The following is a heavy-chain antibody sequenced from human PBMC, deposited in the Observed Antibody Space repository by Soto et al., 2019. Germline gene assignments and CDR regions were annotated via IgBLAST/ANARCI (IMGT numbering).Heavy chain of an antibody. J-gene: IGHJ3*01. V-gene: IGHV4-38-2*01. Sequence: SETLSRTCAVSGFSISSGNYWGWSRKNPGKGLEWIRSVYHGGNTYYNQSLKSRVSLSIDLSKNQFSLKLTSVTAADTAAYYCAEARWYDAFNVCGQGTVVTVS. CDR2: VYHGGNT. CDR1: GFSISSGNY. D-gene: IGHD2-15*01. CDR3: AEARWYDAFNV.